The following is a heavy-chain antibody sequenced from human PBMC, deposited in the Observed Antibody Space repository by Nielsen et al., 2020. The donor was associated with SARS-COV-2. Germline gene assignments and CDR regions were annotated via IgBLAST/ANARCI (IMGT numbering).Heavy chain of an antibody. CDR1: GGSISSGGYS. CDR3: AGRSSAWSFGY. CDR2: IYHSGST. Sequence: SETLSLTCAVSGGSISSGGYSWSWIRQPPGKGLEWIGYIYHSGSTYYNPSLKSRVTISVDTSKNQFSLKLSSVTAADTAVYYCAGRSSAWSFGYWGQGTLVTVSS. J-gene: IGHJ4*02. D-gene: IGHD6-19*01. V-gene: IGHV4-30-2*01.